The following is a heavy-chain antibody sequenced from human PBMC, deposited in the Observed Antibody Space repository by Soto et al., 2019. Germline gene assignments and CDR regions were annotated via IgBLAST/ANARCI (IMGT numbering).Heavy chain of an antibody. CDR3: ARVYQPEGIAAARHFDY. CDR1: GCTFSSYG. Sequence: QVQLVESGGGVVQPGRSLRLSCAASGCTFSSYGMHWVRQAPGKGLEWVAVIWYDGSNKYYADSVKGRFTISRDNSKNTLYLQMNSLRAEDTAVYYCARVYQPEGIAAARHFDYWGQGTLVTVSS. CDR2: IWYDGSNK. J-gene: IGHJ4*02. V-gene: IGHV3-33*01. D-gene: IGHD6-13*01.